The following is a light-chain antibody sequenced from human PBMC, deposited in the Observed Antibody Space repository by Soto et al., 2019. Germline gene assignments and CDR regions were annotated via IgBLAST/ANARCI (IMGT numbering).Light chain of an antibody. J-gene: IGLJ1*01. CDR3: HSYDNSLSSYV. V-gene: IGLV1-40*01. CDR1: SSNIGAGFD. CDR2: RNS. Sequence: QAVVTQPPSMSGAPGQRVTISCTGSSSNIGAGFDVHWYQHLPGTAPKVLIYRNSNRPSGVPDRFSGSKSGTSASLAITGLQAEDEADYYCHSYDNSLSSYVFGTGTKVTVL.